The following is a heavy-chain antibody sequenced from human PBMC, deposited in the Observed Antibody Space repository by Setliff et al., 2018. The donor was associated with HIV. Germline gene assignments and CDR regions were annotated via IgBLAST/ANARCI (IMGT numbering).Heavy chain of an antibody. Sequence: GGSLRLSCAASGFTFSNAWMSWVRQAPGKGLEWVGRIKSKTDGGTTDYAAPVKGRFTISRDDSKNTLYLQMNSLKTEDTAVYYCAKGPGKGSFMDHWGQGTLVTVSS. D-gene: IGHD6-13*01. V-gene: IGHV3-15*01. CDR2: IKSKTDGGTT. CDR3: AKGPGKGSFMDH. J-gene: IGHJ4*02. CDR1: GFTFSNAW.